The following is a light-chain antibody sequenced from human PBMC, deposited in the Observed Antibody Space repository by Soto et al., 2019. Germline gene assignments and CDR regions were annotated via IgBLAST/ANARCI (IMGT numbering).Light chain of an antibody. Sequence: EIVLTQSPATLSLSPGERATLSCRASQSIRRPFLAWYQQKPGQAPRHFIHGASSRATGIPDRFSGSGSGTDCTLAISSREPEDFVLYYCGLHEWTVGQGTNVE. J-gene: IGKJ1*01. CDR1: QSIRRPF. V-gene: IGKV3-20*01. CDR3: GLHEWT. CDR2: GAS.